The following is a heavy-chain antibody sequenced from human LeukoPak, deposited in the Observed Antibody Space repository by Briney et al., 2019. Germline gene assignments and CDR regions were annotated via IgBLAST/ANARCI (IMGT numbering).Heavy chain of an antibody. D-gene: IGHD5-18*01. CDR1: GFTVSSNY. Sequence: PGGSLRLSCAASGFTVSSNYMSWVRQAPGKGLEWVSAISGSGGSTYYADSVKGRFTISRDNSKNTLYLQMNSLRAEDTAVYYCAKRETGYSYGKAYWYFDLWGRGTLVTVSS. CDR2: ISGSGGST. V-gene: IGHV3-23*01. J-gene: IGHJ2*01. CDR3: AKRETGYSYGKAYWYFDL.